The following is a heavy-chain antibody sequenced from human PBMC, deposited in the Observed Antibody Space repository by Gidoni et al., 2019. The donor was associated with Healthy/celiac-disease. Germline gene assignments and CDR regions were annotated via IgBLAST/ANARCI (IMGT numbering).Heavy chain of an antibody. Sequence: EVQLLESGGGSVQPGGSLRLSSAVSGFTFINYSMNWVRQAPGQGLAWVSAISPAGGSPYYADSVKGRFTISRDNSKNTLFLEMNNLRAEDTAVYYCTRDGKFRTDGFDVWGPGSMVTVSS. CDR1: GFTFINYS. CDR3: TRDGKFRTDGFDV. V-gene: IGHV3-23*01. CDR2: ISPAGGSP. J-gene: IGHJ3*01. D-gene: IGHD1-26*01.